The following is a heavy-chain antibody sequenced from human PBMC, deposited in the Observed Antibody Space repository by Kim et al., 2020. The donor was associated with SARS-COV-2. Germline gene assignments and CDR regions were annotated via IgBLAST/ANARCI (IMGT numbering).Heavy chain of an antibody. CDR2: ISSSGSTI. CDR1: GFTFSSYE. V-gene: IGHV3-48*03. D-gene: IGHD3-22*01. J-gene: IGHJ4*02. CDR3: ARDKNLGVITPFDY. Sequence: GGSLRLSCAASGFTFSSYEMNWVRQAPGKGLEWVSYISSSGSTIYYADSVKGRFTISRDNAKNSLYLQMNSLRAEDTAVYYCARDKNLGVITPFDYWGQGTLVTVSS.